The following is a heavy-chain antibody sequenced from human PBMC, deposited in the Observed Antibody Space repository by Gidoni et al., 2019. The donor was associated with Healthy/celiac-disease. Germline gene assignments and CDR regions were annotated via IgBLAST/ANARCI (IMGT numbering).Heavy chain of an antibody. CDR2: IDPSDSYT. V-gene: IGHV5-10-1*03. Sequence: EVQLVQSGAEVKKPGESLRISCKGSGYSFTSYWISWVRQMPGKGLEWMGRIDPSDSYTNYSPSFQGHVTISADKSISTAYLQWSSLKASDTAMYYCARRYCSGGSCMGKYDYGMDVWGQGTTVTVSS. CDR3: ARRYCSGGSCMGKYDYGMDV. J-gene: IGHJ6*02. D-gene: IGHD2-15*01. CDR1: GYSFTSYW.